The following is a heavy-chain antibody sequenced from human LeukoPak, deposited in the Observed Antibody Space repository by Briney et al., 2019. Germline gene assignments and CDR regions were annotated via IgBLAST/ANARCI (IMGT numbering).Heavy chain of an antibody. J-gene: IGHJ3*02. CDR1: GYTFTSYG. Sequence: GASVKVSCKASGYTFTSYGISCVRQAPGQGLEWMGWISAYNGNTNYAQKLQGRVTMTTDTSTSTAYMELRSLRSDDTAVYYCARDRAPSTYYYDSRWEEDAFDIWGQGTMVTVSS. CDR3: ARDRAPSTYYYDSRWEEDAFDI. V-gene: IGHV1-18*01. CDR2: ISAYNGNT. D-gene: IGHD3-22*01.